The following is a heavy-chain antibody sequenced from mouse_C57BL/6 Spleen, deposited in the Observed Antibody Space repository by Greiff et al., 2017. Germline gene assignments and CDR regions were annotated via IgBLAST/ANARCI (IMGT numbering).Heavy chain of an antibody. J-gene: IGHJ4*01. V-gene: IGHV1-72*01. Sequence: QVQLQQPGAELVKPGASVKLSCKASGYTFTSYWMHWVKQRPGRGLEWIGRIDPNSGGTKYNEKFKSKATLTVDKPSSTAYMQLSSLTSEDSAVYDCARWGGQLFAYYYAMDYWGQGTSVTVSS. CDR2: IDPNSGGT. CDR3: ARWGGQLFAYYYAMDY. CDR1: GYTFTSYW. D-gene: IGHD3-3*01.